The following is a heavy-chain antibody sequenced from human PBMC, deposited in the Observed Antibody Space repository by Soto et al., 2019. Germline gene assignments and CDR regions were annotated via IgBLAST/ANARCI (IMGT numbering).Heavy chain of an antibody. J-gene: IGHJ4*02. V-gene: IGHV1-18*01. D-gene: IGHD2-15*01. CDR2: ISAYNGNT. CDR3: ARVDCSGGSCYPTFDY. CDR1: GYTFTSYG. Sequence: VQLVQSGAQVKKPGASVKVSCKASGYTFTSYGISWGRQAPGQGREWMGWISAYNGNTNYAQKLQGRVTMTTDTSTSTAYMELRSLISDDTAVYYCARVDCSGGSCYPTFDYWGQGTLVTVSS.